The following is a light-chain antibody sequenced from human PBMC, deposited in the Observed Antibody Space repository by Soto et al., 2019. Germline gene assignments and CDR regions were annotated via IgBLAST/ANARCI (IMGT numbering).Light chain of an antibody. V-gene: IGKV3-11*01. Sequence: EIVLTQSPATLSLSPGERATLSCRASQSVSSDLAWYQQKPGQAPRLLIYDASNRATGIPARFSGSVSGTDFTLTISSLEAEDFAVYYCQQRSNWPPITFGQGTRLEIK. CDR1: QSVSSD. CDR3: QQRSNWPPIT. J-gene: IGKJ5*01. CDR2: DAS.